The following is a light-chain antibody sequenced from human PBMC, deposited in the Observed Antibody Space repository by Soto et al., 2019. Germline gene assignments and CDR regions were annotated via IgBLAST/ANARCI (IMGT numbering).Light chain of an antibody. CDR2: AAS. Sequence: DIQMTQSPSSLSSSLGDRFTITCRASQRISNYLNWYQQKPGKAPKLLIYAASSLQSGVPSRFSGSGSGTDFTLTISSLEPEDFAVYYCQQRIDWTFGQGTKVDIK. V-gene: IGKV1-39*01. CDR3: QQRIDWT. CDR1: QRISNY. J-gene: IGKJ1*01.